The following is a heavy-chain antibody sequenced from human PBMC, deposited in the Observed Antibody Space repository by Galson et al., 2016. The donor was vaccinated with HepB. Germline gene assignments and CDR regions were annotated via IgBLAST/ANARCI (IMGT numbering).Heavy chain of an antibody. V-gene: IGHV3-30-3*01. D-gene: IGHD2-2*01. Sequence: SLRLSCAASGFTFSSHAMHWVRQTPGKGLEWVAIVSDDGTHTDYADSVKGRFTISRENSKNTLYLQMNSLRAEDTSMYYCARSSSCSTINCFLPFDSWGLGTLVTVSS. J-gene: IGHJ4*02. CDR2: VSDDGTHT. CDR1: GFTFSSHA. CDR3: ARSSSCSTINCFLPFDS.